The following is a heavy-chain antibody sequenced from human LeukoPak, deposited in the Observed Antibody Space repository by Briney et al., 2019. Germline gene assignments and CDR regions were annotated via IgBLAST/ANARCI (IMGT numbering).Heavy chain of an antibody. CDR1: GGTFSSYA. J-gene: IGHJ3*02. CDR2: IIPIFGTA. Sequence: SVKVSCKASGGTFSSYAISWVRQAPGQGLEWMGRIIPIFGTANYAQKFQGRATITTDETTSKAYMELSSLRSEDTAVYYCARPLRSGYYYNAFDIWGQGTMVTVSS. D-gene: IGHD3-22*01. V-gene: IGHV1-69*05. CDR3: ARPLRSGYYYNAFDI.